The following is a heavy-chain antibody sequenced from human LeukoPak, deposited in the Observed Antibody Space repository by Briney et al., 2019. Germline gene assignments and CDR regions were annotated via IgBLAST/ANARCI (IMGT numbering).Heavy chain of an antibody. Sequence: SRTLSLTCTVSRGAISSGSYYWSWIRQPAGKGLEWIGRIYTSGSTNYNPSLKSRATISVDTSKNQFSLKLSSVTAADTAVYYCARDLPIVGATSGWFDPWGQGTLVTVSS. J-gene: IGHJ5*02. CDR1: RGAISSGSYY. CDR3: ARDLPIVGATSGWFDP. V-gene: IGHV4-61*02. D-gene: IGHD1-26*01. CDR2: IYTSGST.